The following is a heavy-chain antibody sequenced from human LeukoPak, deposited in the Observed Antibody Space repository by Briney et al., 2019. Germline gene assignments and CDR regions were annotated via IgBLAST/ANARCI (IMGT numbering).Heavy chain of an antibody. CDR3: AKAVAVAGTSPNYYYGMDV. V-gene: IGHV3-9*01. J-gene: IGHJ6*02. Sequence: GGSLRLSCAASGFTFDDYAMHWVRHAPGKGLEWVSGISWNSGSIGYADSVKGRFTISRDNAKNSLYLQMNSLRAEDTALYYCAKAVAVAGTSPNYYYGMDVWGQGTTVTVSS. CDR1: GFTFDDYA. CDR2: ISWNSGSI. D-gene: IGHD6-19*01.